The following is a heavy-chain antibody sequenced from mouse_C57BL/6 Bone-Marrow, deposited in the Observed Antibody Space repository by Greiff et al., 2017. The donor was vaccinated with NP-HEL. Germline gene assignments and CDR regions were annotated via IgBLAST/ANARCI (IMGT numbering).Heavy chain of an antibody. CDR2: IYPGSGST. J-gene: IGHJ4*01. CDR3: ARPIYYDYDGAMDY. Sequence: QVQLQQPGAELVKPGASVKMSCKASGYTFTSYWITWVKQRPGQGLEWIGDIYPGSGSTNYNEKFKSKATLTVDTSSSTAYMQLSSLTSEDSAVYYGARPIYYDYDGAMDYWGKGTSVTVSS. V-gene: IGHV1-55*01. CDR1: GYTFTSYW. D-gene: IGHD2-4*01.